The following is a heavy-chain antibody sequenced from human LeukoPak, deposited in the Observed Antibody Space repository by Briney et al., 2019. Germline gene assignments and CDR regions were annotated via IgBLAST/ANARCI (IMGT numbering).Heavy chain of an antibody. V-gene: IGHV1-46*01. D-gene: IGHD5-18*01. CDR1: GYTFTSYY. J-gene: IGHJ4*02. CDR2: INPSGGST. CDR3: AGDQVGGDTAMVDIFDY. Sequence: ASVKVSCKASGYTFTSYYMHWVRQAPGQGLEWMGIINPSGGSTSYAQKFQGRVTMTRDTSTSTVYMELSSLRSEDTAVYYCAGDQVGGDTAMVDIFDYWGQGTLVTVSS.